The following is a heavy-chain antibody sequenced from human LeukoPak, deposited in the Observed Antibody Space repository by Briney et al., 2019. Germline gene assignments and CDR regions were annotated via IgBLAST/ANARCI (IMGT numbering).Heavy chain of an antibody. CDR1: AGSISSSSYY. J-gene: IGHJ5*02. CDR3: ARHGIYYEEDWFDP. CDR2: IYYSGST. D-gene: IGHD1-26*01. V-gene: IGHV4-39*01. Sequence: PSETLSLTCTVSAGSISSSSYYWGWIRQPPGKGLEWIGSIYYSGSTYYNPSLKSRVTISVDTSKNQFSLKLSSVTAADTAVYYCARHGIYYEEDWFDPWGQGTLVTVSS.